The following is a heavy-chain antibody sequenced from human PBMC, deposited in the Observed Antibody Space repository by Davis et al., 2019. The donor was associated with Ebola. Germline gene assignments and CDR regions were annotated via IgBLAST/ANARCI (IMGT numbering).Heavy chain of an antibody. D-gene: IGHD7-27*01. V-gene: IGHV3-21*04. Sequence: PGGSLRLSCAASGFTFSDYGMYWVRQAPGKGLEWLSYIGAGSDHISYADSVKGRFTISRDNANNSLYLQMNSLRAEDTAFYYCSKGGYWGQVELPPTWFDPWGQGTLVTVSS. J-gene: IGHJ5*02. CDR2: IGAGSDHI. CDR3: SKGGYWGQVELPPTWFDP. CDR1: GFTFSDYG.